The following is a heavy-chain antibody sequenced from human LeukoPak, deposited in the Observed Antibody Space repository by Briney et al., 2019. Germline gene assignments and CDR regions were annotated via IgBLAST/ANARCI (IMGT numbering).Heavy chain of an antibody. CDR3: ASDDDVWSGWGH. D-gene: IGHD3-3*01. V-gene: IGHV3-7*01. J-gene: IGHJ4*02. CDR2: INQDGSGE. Sequence: GSLRLSCTASGFPFSTYWLSWVRQAPGKGLEWVANINQDGSGEYYAGSVKGRFTIARDNAKNSLYLQMNSLRAEDTAVYYCASDDDVWSGWGHWGRETLVTVSS. CDR1: GFPFSTYW.